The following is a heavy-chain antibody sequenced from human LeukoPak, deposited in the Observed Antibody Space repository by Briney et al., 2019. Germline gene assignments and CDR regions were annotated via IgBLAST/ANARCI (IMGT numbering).Heavy chain of an antibody. CDR1: GYSFTSYW. Sequence: GESLKISCKGSGYSFTSYWIGWVRQMAGKGLEWMGIIYPGDSDTRYSPSFQGQVTISADKSITTAYLQWSSLKASDTAMYYCARGQVRGSYYLVRFDYWGQGTLVTVSS. V-gene: IGHV5-51*01. J-gene: IGHJ4*02. CDR2: IYPGDSDT. CDR3: ARGQVRGSYYLVRFDY. D-gene: IGHD3-10*01.